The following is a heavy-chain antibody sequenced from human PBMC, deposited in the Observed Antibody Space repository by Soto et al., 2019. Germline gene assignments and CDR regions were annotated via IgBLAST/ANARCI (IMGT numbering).Heavy chain of an antibody. Sequence: SETLSLTCTVSGGSISSYYWSWIRQPPGKGLEWIGYIYYSGSTNYNPSLKSRATISVDTSKNQFSLKLSSVTAADTAVYYCARDTITIFGVDYYGMDVWGQGTTVTVSS. CDR3: ARDTITIFGVDYYGMDV. CDR1: GGSISSYY. J-gene: IGHJ6*02. D-gene: IGHD3-3*01. V-gene: IGHV4-59*01. CDR2: IYYSGST.